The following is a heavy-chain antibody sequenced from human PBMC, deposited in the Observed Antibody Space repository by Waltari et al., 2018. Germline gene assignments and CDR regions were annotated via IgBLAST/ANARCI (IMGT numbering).Heavy chain of an antibody. J-gene: IGHJ3*02. CDR3: ARDLAEQLEPGAFDI. CDR2: IYSGGST. Sequence: EVQLVESGGGLIQPGGSLRLSCAASGFTVSSNYMSWVRQAPGKGLEWVSVIYSGGSTYYADSVKGRFTISRDNSKNTLYLQMNSLRAEDTAVYYCARDLAEQLEPGAFDIWGQGTMVTVSS. CDR1: GFTVSSNY. V-gene: IGHV3-53*01. D-gene: IGHD1-1*01.